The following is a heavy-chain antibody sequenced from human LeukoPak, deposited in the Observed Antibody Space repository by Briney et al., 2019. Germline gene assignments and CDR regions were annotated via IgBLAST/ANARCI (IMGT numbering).Heavy chain of an antibody. J-gene: IGHJ5*02. Sequence: GDSLRLSCAASGFTFTKYWMTWVRQAPGKGLEWVGNIKQDGSEKNYMDSVKGRFTISRDNTKNSVYLQMSSLIAEDTAVYYCAREVWGPESWGQGTLGTVSS. CDR2: IKQDGSEK. D-gene: IGHD1-14*01. V-gene: IGHV3-7*01. CDR3: AREVWGPES. CDR1: GFTFTKYW.